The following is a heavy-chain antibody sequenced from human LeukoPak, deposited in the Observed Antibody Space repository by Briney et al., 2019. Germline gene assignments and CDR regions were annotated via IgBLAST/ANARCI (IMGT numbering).Heavy chain of an antibody. Sequence: GGSLRLSCAASGFTFSTFWMSWVRQAPGKGLEWVANIKQDGSNKYYADSVKGRFTISRDNSKNTVYLQMNSLRAEDTAVYYCAKVDYYGSGRSLDYWGQGTLVTVSS. CDR2: IKQDGSNK. J-gene: IGHJ4*02. V-gene: IGHV3-7*02. CDR3: AKVDYYGSGRSLDY. D-gene: IGHD3-10*01. CDR1: GFTFSTFW.